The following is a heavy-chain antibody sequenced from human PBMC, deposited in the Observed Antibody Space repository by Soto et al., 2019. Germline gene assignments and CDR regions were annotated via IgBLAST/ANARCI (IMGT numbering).Heavy chain of an antibody. CDR1: GFTFSSYA. V-gene: IGHV3-23*01. D-gene: IGHD4-4*01. CDR3: AKAFDYNYGGSGGHNDY. CDR2: ISGGSEST. Sequence: EVQQLESGGGMVQPGGSLRLSCAASGFTFSSYAMSWVRQAPGKGLAWVSAISGGSESTYFAYSVKGRFSISRDNSRNTLFLQMNRLRCEDTALYYCAKAFDYNYGGSGGHNDYWGQGTLVAVSS. J-gene: IGHJ4*02.